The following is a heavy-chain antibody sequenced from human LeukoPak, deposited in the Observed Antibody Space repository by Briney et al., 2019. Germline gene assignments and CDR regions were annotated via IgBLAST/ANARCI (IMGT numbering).Heavy chain of an antibody. Sequence: ASVKVSCKASGYTFTGYYMHWVRQAPGQGLEWMGWINPNSGGTNYAQKFQGRVTMTRDTSIGTAYMELSRLRSDDTAVYYCARDLSGFGEPHFDYWGQGTLVTVSS. CDR2: INPNSGGT. D-gene: IGHD3-10*01. V-gene: IGHV1-2*02. CDR3: ARDLSGFGEPHFDY. CDR1: GYTFTGYY. J-gene: IGHJ4*02.